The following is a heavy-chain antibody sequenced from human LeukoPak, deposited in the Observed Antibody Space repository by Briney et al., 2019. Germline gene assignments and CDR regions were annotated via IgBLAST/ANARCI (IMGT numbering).Heavy chain of an antibody. D-gene: IGHD6-13*01. V-gene: IGHV3-21*01. CDR1: GFTFSSYS. J-gene: IGHJ3*02. CDR3: ASQIAAAGAFDI. CDR2: ISSSSSYI. Sequence: GGSLRLSCAASGFTFSSYSMNWVRQAPGKGLEWVSSISSSSSYIYYADSEKGRFTISRDNAKNSLYLQMNSLRAEDTAVYYCASQIAAAGAFDIWGQGTMVTVSS.